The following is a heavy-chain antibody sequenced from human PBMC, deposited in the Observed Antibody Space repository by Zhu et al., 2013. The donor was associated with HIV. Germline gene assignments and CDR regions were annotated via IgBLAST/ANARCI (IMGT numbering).Heavy chain of an antibody. J-gene: IGHJ3*02. V-gene: IGHV4-38-2*02. Sequence: QLQGSGPGLVKPSETLSLTCTVSGYSISSGYYWGWIRQPPGKGLEWIGSIYHSGSTYYNPSLKSRVTISVDTSKNQFSLKLSSVTAADTAVYYCASNILYSSSSSHAFDIWGQGTMVTVSS. CDR3: ASNILYSSSSSHAFDI. D-gene: IGHD6-6*01. CDR1: GYSISSGYY. CDR2: IYHSGST.